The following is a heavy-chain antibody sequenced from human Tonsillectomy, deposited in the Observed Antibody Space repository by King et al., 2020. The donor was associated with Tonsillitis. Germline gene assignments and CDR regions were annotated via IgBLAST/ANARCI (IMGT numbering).Heavy chain of an antibody. CDR1: GGSISSYY. CDR2: IYYSGST. J-gene: IGHJ6*02. D-gene: IGHD2-15*01. Sequence: QLQLQESGPGLVKSSETLSLTCTVSGGSISSYYWSWIRQPPGKGLEWIGYIYYSGSTNYNPSLKSRVTISVDTSKNQFSLKVSSVTAADTAVYYFARLEIEMYCSGGSCYYYYYGMDVWGQGTTVTVSS. CDR3: ARLEIEMYCSGGSCYYYYYGMDV. V-gene: IGHV4-59*08.